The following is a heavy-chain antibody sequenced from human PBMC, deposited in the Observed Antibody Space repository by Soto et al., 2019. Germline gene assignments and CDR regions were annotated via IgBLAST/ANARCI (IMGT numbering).Heavy chain of an antibody. V-gene: IGHV3-74*01. CDR2: IDSDGTTT. J-gene: IGHJ4*02. D-gene: IGHD3-22*01. CDR1: GFTFSSYY. CDR3: ARPGTGRAVITVDS. Sequence: EVYLVESGGGLVQPGGSLRLSCAASGFTFSSYYMHWIRQVPGKGPVWLEEIDSDGTTTTYADFVKGRFTMSRDNAKNTVFLQMNRVTVEDTAIYYCARPGTGRAVITVDSCGQGILVTVSS.